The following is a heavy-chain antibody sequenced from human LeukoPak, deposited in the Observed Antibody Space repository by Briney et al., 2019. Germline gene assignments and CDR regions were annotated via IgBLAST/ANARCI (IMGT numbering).Heavy chain of an antibody. CDR1: GYSFSSYW. V-gene: IGHV5-51*01. Sequence: GESLKISCKGSGYSFSSYWIGWVRQMPGKGLEWMGIIYPGDSDTTYSPSFQGQVTISADKSISTAYLQWSSLKASDTAMYYCARRTDFGVVIPGYFDYWGQGTLVTVSS. CDR2: IYPGDSDT. D-gene: IGHD3-3*01. CDR3: ARRTDFGVVIPGYFDY. J-gene: IGHJ4*02.